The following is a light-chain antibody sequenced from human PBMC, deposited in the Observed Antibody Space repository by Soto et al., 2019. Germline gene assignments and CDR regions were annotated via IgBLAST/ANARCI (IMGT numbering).Light chain of an antibody. CDR1: QSLSSSY. CDR3: QQYGSSPQT. Sequence: EIVLTQSPFTLSLSPGERSTLSCRASQSLSSSYLAWYQQKPGQAPRLLISGASSRATGIPDRFSASGSGTDFTLTISRLEPEDFAVYYCQQYGSSPQTLGQGTKVDIK. J-gene: IGKJ1*01. V-gene: IGKV3-20*01. CDR2: GAS.